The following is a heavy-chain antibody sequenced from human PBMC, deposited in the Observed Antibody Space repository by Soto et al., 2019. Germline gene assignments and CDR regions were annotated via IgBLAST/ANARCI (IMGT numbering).Heavy chain of an antibody. CDR2: IIPIFGTA. CDR3: GRGQKTELLELLTYSYGMDV. D-gene: IGHD1-7*01. V-gene: IGHV1-69*12. CDR1: GGTFSSYA. Sequence: QVQLVQSGAEVKKPGSSVKVSCKASGGTFSSYAISWVRQAPGQGLEWMGGIIPIFGTANYAQKFQGRVTITADEATSTAYMELSSLRSEDTAVYYCGRGQKTELLELLTYSYGMDVLGQGTTVTVSS. J-gene: IGHJ6*02.